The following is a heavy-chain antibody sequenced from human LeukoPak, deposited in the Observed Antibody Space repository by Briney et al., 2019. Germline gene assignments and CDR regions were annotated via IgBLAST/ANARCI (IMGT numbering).Heavy chain of an antibody. D-gene: IGHD1-26*01. Sequence: SEALSLTCTVSGGSISSYYWSWIRQPPGKGLEWIGYIYYSGCTNYNPSLKSRVTISVDTSKNQFSLKLSSVTAADTAVYYCVRALGEYDYWGQGTLVTVSS. CDR3: VRALGEYDY. CDR2: IYYSGCT. CDR1: GGSISSYY. V-gene: IGHV4-59*01. J-gene: IGHJ4*02.